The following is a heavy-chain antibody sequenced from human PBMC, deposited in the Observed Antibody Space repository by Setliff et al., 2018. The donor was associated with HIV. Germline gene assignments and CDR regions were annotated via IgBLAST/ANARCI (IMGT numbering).Heavy chain of an antibody. Sequence: ASVKVSCKTSGGTFSSYGISWVRQAPGQGLEWMGWMNPNSGNTGYAQKFQGRVTMTRNTSISTAYMEMSSLKSEDTAFYFCARADYDLLTGSYGALDSWGQGTLVTVSS. CDR1: GGTFSSYG. CDR3: ARADYDLLTGSYGALDS. CDR2: MNPNSGNT. D-gene: IGHD3-9*01. V-gene: IGHV1-8*02. J-gene: IGHJ4*02.